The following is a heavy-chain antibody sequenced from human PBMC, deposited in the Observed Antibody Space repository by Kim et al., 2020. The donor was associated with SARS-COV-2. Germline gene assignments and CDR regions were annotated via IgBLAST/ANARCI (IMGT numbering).Heavy chain of an antibody. CDR2: IIPIFGTG. V-gene: IGHV1-69*13. CDR3: ARKIVGAITYYGMDV. Sequence: SVKVSCKASGGTFSTYAISWVRQAPGQGLEWMGGIIPIFGTGNYAQKFQGRVTLTADESTSTAYMELSSLRSEETAVYYCARKIVGAITYYGMDVWGQG. D-gene: IGHD1-26*01. J-gene: IGHJ6*02. CDR1: GGTFSTYA.